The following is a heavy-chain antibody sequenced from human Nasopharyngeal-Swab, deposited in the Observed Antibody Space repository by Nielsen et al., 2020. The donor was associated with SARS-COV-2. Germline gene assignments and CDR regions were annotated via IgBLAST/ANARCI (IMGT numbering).Heavy chain of an antibody. D-gene: IGHD6-13*01. J-gene: IGHJ4*02. V-gene: IGHV3-74*01. CDR2: INSIGSSI. CDR3: ANRRGGSWHPYCFDY. CDR1: GFTFSTYW. Sequence: GGSLRLSCPASGFTFSTYWMHWVRQAPGKGLVWVSRINSIGSSINYADSVKGRFTISRDNAKNTLYLQMNTLRAEDTAVYYCANRRGGSWHPYCFDYWGQGTLVTVSS.